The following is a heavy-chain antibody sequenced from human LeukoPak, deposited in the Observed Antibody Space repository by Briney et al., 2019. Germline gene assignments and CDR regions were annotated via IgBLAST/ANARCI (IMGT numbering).Heavy chain of an antibody. CDR2: MNPKSGET. CDR1: GYTFTSYD. D-gene: IGHD3-9*01. J-gene: IGHJ4*02. Sequence: SSVKVSCKASGYTFTSYDINWVRQATGHGLESMGWMNPKSGETAYAQKFQGRVTMNRNTCTSTAYMELSSLRSGDTAVYYCARGTRDYDILTGYSKPRFDYWGQGTLVPVSS. CDR3: ARGTRDYDILTGYSKPRFDY. V-gene: IGHV1-8*01.